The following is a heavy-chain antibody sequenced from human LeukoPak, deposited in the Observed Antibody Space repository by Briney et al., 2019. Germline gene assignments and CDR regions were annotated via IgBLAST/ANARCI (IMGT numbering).Heavy chain of an antibody. V-gene: IGHV4-59*01. CDR2: IYYSGST. Sequence: SETLSLTCTVSGGSISGYYWTWIRQPPGKGLEWIGYIYYSGSTNYNPSLKSRVTISVDTSKNQFSLKLSSVTAADTAVYYCARDSVGFDYWGQGTLVTVSS. CDR3: ARDSVGFDY. J-gene: IGHJ4*02. CDR1: GGSISGYY.